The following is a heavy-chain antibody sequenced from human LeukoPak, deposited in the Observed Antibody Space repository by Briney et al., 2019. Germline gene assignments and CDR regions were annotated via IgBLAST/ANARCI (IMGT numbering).Heavy chain of an antibody. CDR2: INHSGST. CDR3: ARGFATWDY. J-gene: IGHJ4*02. CDR1: GGSFSGYY. V-gene: IGHV4-34*01. Sequence: SETLSLTCAVYGGSFSGYYWSWIRQPPGKGLEWIGEINHSGSTNYNPSLKSRVTISVDTSKNQFPLKLSSVTAADTAVYYCARGFATWDYWGQGTLVTVSS.